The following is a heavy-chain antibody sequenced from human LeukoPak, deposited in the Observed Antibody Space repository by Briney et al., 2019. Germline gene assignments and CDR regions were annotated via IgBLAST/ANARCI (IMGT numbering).Heavy chain of an antibody. V-gene: IGHV1-18*01. J-gene: IGHJ4*02. CDR1: GYSFSSYG. Sequence: ASVNVSCKASGYSFSSYGISWVRRAPGQELEWMGWISAYNGNTNYAQKLQGRVTMTTETSTSTAYMELRSLRSDDTAVYYCARDGSKRDRSSSLYWGQGTLVTVSS. CDR2: ISAYNGNT. D-gene: IGHD6-6*01. CDR3: ARDGSKRDRSSSLY.